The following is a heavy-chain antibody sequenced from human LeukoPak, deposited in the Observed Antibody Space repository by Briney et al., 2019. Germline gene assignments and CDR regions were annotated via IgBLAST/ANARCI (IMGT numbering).Heavy chain of an antibody. CDR1: GYTFTSYA. V-gene: IGHV1-3*01. J-gene: IGHJ4*02. D-gene: IGHD6-13*01. CDR3: ARVGAAAGPYYFDY. CDR2: INAGNGNT. Sequence: ASVKVSCKASGYTFTSYAMRWVRQAPGQRLEWMGWINAGNGNTKYSQKFQGRVTITRDTSASTAYMELSSLRSEDTAVYYCARVGAAAGPYYFDYWGQGTLVTVSS.